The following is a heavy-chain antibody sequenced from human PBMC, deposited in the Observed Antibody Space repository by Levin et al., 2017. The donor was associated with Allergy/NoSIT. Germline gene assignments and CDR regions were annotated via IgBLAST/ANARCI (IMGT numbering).Heavy chain of an antibody. Sequence: LRLSCTVSGGSISSGSYYWSWIRQPAGKGLEWIGRIYTSGSTNYNPSLKSRVTISVDTSKNQFSLKLSSVTAADTAVYYCARVVVAATIGYYYMDVWGKGTTVTVSS. D-gene: IGHD2-15*01. CDR2: IYTSGST. J-gene: IGHJ6*03. V-gene: IGHV4-61*02. CDR1: GGSISSGSYY. CDR3: ARVVVAATIGYYYMDV.